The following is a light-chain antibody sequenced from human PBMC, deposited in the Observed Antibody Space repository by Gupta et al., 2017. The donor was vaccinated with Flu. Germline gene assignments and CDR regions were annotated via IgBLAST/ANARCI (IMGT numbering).Light chain of an antibody. Sequence: EIVMTQSPATVSVSPGEKVTLSCRASQSVRGNLAWYQQSPGQAPRLLFFGASTRASGIPARFTARGAGTEFTLTISGRQSEDFAVYYCQQYHDWPPFTFGQGTRLDVK. CDR3: QQYHDWPPFT. V-gene: IGKV3-15*01. CDR2: GAS. J-gene: IGKJ2*01. CDR1: QSVRGN.